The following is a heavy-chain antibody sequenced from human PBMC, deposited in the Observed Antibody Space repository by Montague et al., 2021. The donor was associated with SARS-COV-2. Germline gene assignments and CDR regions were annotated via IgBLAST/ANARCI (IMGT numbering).Heavy chain of an antibody. CDR3: ARLGGGVVPSPILGVGPYCCCFYFDD. Sequence: SQTLSLSCAVYAGSFSTHSWNWIRQPPGKGLEWIGEIYHGGSTNYNPSLKSRVTISADTSKNQFSLKLTSVAAADTAVYYCARLGGGVVPSPILGVGPYCCCFYFDDWGKGTPVSGSS. J-gene: IGHJ4*01. CDR1: AGSFSTHS. V-gene: IGHV4-34*01. D-gene: IGHD2-2*02. CDR2: IYHGGST.